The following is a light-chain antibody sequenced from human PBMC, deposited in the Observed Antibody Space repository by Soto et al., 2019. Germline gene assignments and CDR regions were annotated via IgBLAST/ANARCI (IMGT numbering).Light chain of an antibody. V-gene: IGLV2-14*01. J-gene: IGLJ2*01. CDR3: CSYTSSSTLMV. Sequence: QSALTQPASVSGSPGQSITISCTGTSSDVGCYNYVSWYQQHPGKAPKLMIYDVSNRPSGVSNRFSGSKSGNTASLTISGRQAEDEADYYCCSYTSSSTLMVFGGGTKLTVL. CDR2: DVS. CDR1: SSDVGCYNY.